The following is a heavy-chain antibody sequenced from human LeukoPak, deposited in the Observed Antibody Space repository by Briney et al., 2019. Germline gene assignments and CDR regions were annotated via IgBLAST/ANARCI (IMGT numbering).Heavy chain of an antibody. V-gene: IGHV3-23*01. CDR3: AKVAPLGSSWYGFNY. D-gene: IGHD6-13*01. CDR2: ISSGGDTT. Sequence: GGSLRLSCAASGFTFSTYAMSWVRQAPGKGLEWVSGISSGGDTTYYADSVKGRFTISRDNSKNTLSLPMVSLRAEDTAVYYCAKVAPLGSSWYGFNYWGQGTLVTVSS. CDR1: GFTFSTYA. J-gene: IGHJ4*02.